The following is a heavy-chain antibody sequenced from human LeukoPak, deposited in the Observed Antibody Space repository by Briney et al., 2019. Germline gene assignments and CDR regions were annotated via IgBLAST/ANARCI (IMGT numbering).Heavy chain of an antibody. CDR1: GGSISSYY. CDR2: INHSGST. V-gene: IGHV4-34*01. CDR3: ARGGGYGDYAKA. Sequence: SETLSLTCTVSGGSISSYYWSWIRQPPGKGLEWIGEINHSGSTNYNPSLKSRVTISVDTSKNQFSLKLSSVTAADTAVYYCARGGGYGDYAKAWGQGTLVTVSS. D-gene: IGHD4-17*01. J-gene: IGHJ5*02.